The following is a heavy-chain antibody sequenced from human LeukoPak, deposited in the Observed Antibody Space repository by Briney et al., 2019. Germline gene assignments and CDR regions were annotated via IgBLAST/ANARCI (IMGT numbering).Heavy chain of an antibody. V-gene: IGHV1-3*03. D-gene: IGHD6-19*01. CDR2: INAGNGNT. CDR1: GYTFTGYY. Sequence: ASVKVSCKASGYTFTGYYMHWVRQAPGQRLEWMGWINAGNGNTKYSQEFQGRVTITRDTSASTAYMELSSLRSEDMAVYYCAREVAGTFDYWGQGTLVTVSS. CDR3: AREVAGTFDY. J-gene: IGHJ4*02.